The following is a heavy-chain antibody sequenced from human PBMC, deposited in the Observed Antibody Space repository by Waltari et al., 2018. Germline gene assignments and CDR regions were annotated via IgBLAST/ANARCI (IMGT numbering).Heavy chain of an antibody. J-gene: IGHJ1*01. CDR3: ARGTDYGDYDFQH. D-gene: IGHD4-17*01. Sequence: QVQLVQSGADVKRPGASVMVSCKASGYTFTSYDIHWVRQATGQGLEWMGWMDPKNGNTAFAQSFQGRLTLTGDTSINTAYMDLSSLTYEDTGIYYCARGTDYGDYDFQHWGQGTLVTVSS. CDR2: MDPKNGNT. V-gene: IGHV1-8*01. CDR1: GYTFTSYD.